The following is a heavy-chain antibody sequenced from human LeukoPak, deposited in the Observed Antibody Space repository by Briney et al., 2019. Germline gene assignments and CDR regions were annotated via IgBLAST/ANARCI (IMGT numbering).Heavy chain of an antibody. CDR2: ITGSGGST. Sequence: GGSLRLSCAASGFTFSSYGMMWVRQAPGKGLEWVSAITGSGGSTYYADSVKGRWTIARDNSKTTVYLQMHSLRAEDTAPYYCAKANRNYYGMDVWGQGTTVTVSS. J-gene: IGHJ6*02. V-gene: IGHV3-23*01. CDR3: AKANRNYYGMDV. D-gene: IGHD2/OR15-2a*01. CDR1: GFTFSSYG.